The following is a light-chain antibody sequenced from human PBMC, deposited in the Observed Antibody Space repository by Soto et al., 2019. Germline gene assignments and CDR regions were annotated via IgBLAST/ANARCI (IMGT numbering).Light chain of an antibody. Sequence: QSALTQPASVSGSPGQSITISCTGTSSDVGGYNYVPWYQQHPGKAPKLMIYDVTNRPSGVSNRFSGSKSGNTASLTISGPQAEDEADYYCSSYTSSTTLVVFGGGTKLTVL. J-gene: IGLJ2*01. CDR2: DVT. CDR3: SSYTSSTTLVV. V-gene: IGLV2-14*01. CDR1: SSDVGGYNY.